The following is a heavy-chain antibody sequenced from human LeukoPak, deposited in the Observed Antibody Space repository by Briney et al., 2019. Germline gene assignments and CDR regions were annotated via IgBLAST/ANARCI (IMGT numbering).Heavy chain of an antibody. Sequence: PGRSLRLSCAASGFTFSSYGMHWVRQAPGKGLEWVAVISYDGSNKYYTDSVKGRFTISRDNSKNTLYLQMNSLGAEDTAVYYCAKAEDGSGALGFDPWGQGTLVTVSS. CDR3: AKAEDGSGALGFDP. D-gene: IGHD3-10*01. CDR1: GFTFSSYG. CDR2: ISYDGSNK. V-gene: IGHV3-30*18. J-gene: IGHJ5*02.